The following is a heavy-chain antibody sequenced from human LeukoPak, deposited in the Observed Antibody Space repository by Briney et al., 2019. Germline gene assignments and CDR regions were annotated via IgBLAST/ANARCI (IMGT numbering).Heavy chain of an antibody. CDR1: GYRFDIYW. V-gene: IGHV5-51*01. CDR2: IYPGDSDT. J-gene: IGHJ5*02. Sequence: GESLKISCKGSGYRFDIYWIGWVRQMPGKDLEWMGSIYPGDSDTRYSPYFEGQVTISADKSISTAYLQWSSLKTSDGAMYYWARGVALRAAVDLWGQGTLVTVSS. CDR3: ARGVALRAAVDL. D-gene: IGHD6-13*01.